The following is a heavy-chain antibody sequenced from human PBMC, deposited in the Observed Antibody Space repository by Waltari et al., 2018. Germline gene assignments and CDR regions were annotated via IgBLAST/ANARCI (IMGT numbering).Heavy chain of an antibody. V-gene: IGHV4-38-2*01. CDR2: IYHDGTT. Sequence: QVQLQESGPRLVKPSETLSLTRDVSGYALNSGLTWGWSRPAPEKGLEWIATIYHDGTTFYNPSLTSRVTTSMDTSKNQISLKLKSVTAADTAVYYCTRQTLGYCTSAACRRLEAWGQGTLVTVSS. CDR1: GYALNSGLT. D-gene: IGHD2-8*02. CDR3: TRQTLGYCTSAACRRLEA. J-gene: IGHJ5*02.